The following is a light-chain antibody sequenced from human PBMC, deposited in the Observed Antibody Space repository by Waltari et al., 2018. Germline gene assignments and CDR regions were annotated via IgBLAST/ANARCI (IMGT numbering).Light chain of an antibody. Sequence: QSALTQPASVSGSPGQSIPIPCTGTSSDVGGSTYVSWYQQHPGKSPRLMIYEVSHRPSVFSNRFSGSKSGNTASLTISGLQTEDEADYYCSSYTSTSTYIFGTGTKVTVL. CDR2: EVS. V-gene: IGLV2-14*01. CDR3: SSYTSTSTYI. CDR1: SSDVGGSTY. J-gene: IGLJ1*01.